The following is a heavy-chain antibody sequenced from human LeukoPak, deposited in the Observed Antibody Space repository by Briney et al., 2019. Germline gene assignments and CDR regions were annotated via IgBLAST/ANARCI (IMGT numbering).Heavy chain of an antibody. Sequence: GESLKISCKGSGYSFTSYWIGWVRQMPGKGLEWMGIIYPGDSDTRYSPSFQGQVTISADKSISTAYLQWSSLRASDTAMYYCARRGLGPKYSSSSDFDPWGQGTLVTVSS. CDR1: GYSFTSYW. CDR2: IYPGDSDT. J-gene: IGHJ5*02. D-gene: IGHD6-6*01. V-gene: IGHV5-51*01. CDR3: ARRGLGPKYSSSSDFDP.